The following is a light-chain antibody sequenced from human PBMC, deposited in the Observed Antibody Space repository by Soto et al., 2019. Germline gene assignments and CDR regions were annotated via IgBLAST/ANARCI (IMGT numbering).Light chain of an antibody. CDR1: SGSIGSSY. Sequence: NFMLTQPHSVSESPGKTVTIPCTRSSGSIGSSYVQWYQQRPGRAPTTVIYEDNQRPSGVPDRFSGAIDTSSNSXSLSISALKTEDAADYYCQSYDDSGVVFGGGTKLTVL. V-gene: IGLV6-57*04. CDR3: QSYDDSGVV. CDR2: EDN. J-gene: IGLJ2*01.